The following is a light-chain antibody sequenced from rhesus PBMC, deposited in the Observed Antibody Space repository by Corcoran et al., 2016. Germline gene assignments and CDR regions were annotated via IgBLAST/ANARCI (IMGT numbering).Light chain of an antibody. CDR1: QGIRSY. CDR2: DAS. J-gene: IGKJ2*01. Sequence: DIQMTQSPSSLSASVGDTVTITCRASQGIRSYLNWIQQKPGNALKLLISDASSLESGVPSRVSGSGSGTDFTLTISSLQPEDFAAYYCLRHNSFPHSFGQGTKVGIK. V-gene: IGKV1-28*03. CDR3: LRHNSFPHS.